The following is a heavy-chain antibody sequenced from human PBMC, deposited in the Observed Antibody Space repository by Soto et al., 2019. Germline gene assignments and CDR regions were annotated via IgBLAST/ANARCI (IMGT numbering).Heavy chain of an antibody. D-gene: IGHD6-13*01. J-gene: IGHJ6*02. V-gene: IGHV1-2*02. CDR2: INPNSGGT. Sequence: QVQLVQSGAEVKKPGASVKVSCKASGYTFTGYYMHWVRQAPGQGLEWMGWINPNSGGTNYAQKFQGRVTMTRDTSISTAYMELSRLRSDDTAVYYCARDLSIAAAGLLYYYSGMDVWGQGTTVTVSS. CDR3: ARDLSIAAAGLLYYYSGMDV. CDR1: GYTFTGYY.